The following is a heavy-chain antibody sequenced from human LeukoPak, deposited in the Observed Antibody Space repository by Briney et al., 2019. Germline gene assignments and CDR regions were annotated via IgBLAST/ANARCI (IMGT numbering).Heavy chain of an antibody. CDR2: TYSDDSS. CDR3: ATQAVGTRIAAVAFDI. CDR1: GSTVRDNY. Sequence: GGSLRLSCAASGSTVRDNYTTWVRQAPGKGLDWVSVTYSDDSSHYADSLKGRFAISRDISRNTFFLQMSSLRVEDTAVYYCATQAVGTRIAAVAFDIWGQGTMVTVSS. V-gene: IGHV3-66*01. D-gene: IGHD6-13*01. J-gene: IGHJ3*02.